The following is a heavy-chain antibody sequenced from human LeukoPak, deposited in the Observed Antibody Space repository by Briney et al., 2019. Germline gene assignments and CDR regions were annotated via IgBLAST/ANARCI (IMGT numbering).Heavy chain of an antibody. CDR1: GFTFSSYW. CDR3: AKGHSSGYYYFDY. J-gene: IGHJ4*02. CDR2: INSDGSTT. V-gene: IGHV3-74*01. Sequence: GGSLRLSCAASGFTFSSYWMHWVRQAPGKGLVWVSRINSDGSTTNYADSVKGRFTISRDNAKNSLHLQMNSLRAEDTAVYYCAKGHSSGYYYFDYWGQGTLVTVSS. D-gene: IGHD3-22*01.